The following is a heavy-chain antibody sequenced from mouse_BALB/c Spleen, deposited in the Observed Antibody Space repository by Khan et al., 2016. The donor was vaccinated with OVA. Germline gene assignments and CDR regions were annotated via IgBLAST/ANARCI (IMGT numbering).Heavy chain of an antibody. CDR2: ISYSGST. CDR1: GYSITSNYA. V-gene: IGHV3-2*02. D-gene: IGHD2-4*01. J-gene: IGHJ4*01. Sequence: EVQLQESGPGLVKPSQSLSLTCTVTGYSITSNYAWNWIRQFPGNKLEWMGYISYSGSTSYNPSLKSRISITRDTSKNQFFLQLSSVTTEDTATYYCARGNYDGYAMDYWGQGTPVTVSS. CDR3: ARGNYDGYAMDY.